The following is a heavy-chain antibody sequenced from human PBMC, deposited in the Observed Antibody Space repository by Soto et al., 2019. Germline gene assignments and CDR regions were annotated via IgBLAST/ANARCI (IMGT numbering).Heavy chain of an antibody. V-gene: IGHV4-34*01. Sequence: KPSETLSLTCAVYGGSFSGYYWSWIRQPPGKGLEWIGEINHSGSTNYNPSLKSRVTISVDTSKNQFSLKLSSVTAADTAVYYCARGGTYYDFWSGCYRYFDYWGQGTLVTVSS. CDR1: GGSFSGYY. CDR3: ARGGTYYDFWSGCYRYFDY. CDR2: INHSGST. J-gene: IGHJ4*02. D-gene: IGHD3-3*01.